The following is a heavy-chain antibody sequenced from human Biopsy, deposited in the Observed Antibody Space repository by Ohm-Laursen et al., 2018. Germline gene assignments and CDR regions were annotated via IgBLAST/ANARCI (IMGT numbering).Heavy chain of an antibody. CDR2: INSDGSST. CDR1: EFIFSRFW. J-gene: IGHJ4*02. Sequence: SLRLSCAASEFIFSRFWMYWVRQAPGKGLVWVSRINSDGSSTNYADAVKGRFTISRDNAQNTVFLQMNSLRAEDTAVYYCTRVRTFGGVIGGYYFDSWGQGILVTVSS. V-gene: IGHV3-74*01. D-gene: IGHD3-16*02. CDR3: TRVRTFGGVIGGYYFDS.